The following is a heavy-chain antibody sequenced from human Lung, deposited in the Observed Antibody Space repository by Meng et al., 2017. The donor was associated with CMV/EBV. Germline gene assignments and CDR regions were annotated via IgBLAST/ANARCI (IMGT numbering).Heavy chain of an antibody. CDR3: GRKIPVSGMDV. Sequence: ETLSLTCAASGFTLSRYDIHWARQATGKGLEWVSGIGSRGDTHYADSVKGRFTISRENAKNSVYLQVNSVRAGDTAVYYCGRKIPVSGMDVWGQGTTVTVSS. D-gene: IGHD1-26*01. CDR1: GFTLSRYD. V-gene: IGHV3-13*01. J-gene: IGHJ6*02. CDR2: IGSRGDT.